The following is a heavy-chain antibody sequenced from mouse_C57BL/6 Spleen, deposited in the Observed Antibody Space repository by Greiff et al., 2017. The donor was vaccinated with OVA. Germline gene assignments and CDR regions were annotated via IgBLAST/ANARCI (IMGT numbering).Heavy chain of an antibody. CDR3: ARRGQY. J-gene: IGHJ3*01. CDR1: GYTFTSYW. CDR2: IDPSDSYT. V-gene: IGHV1-50*01. Sequence: VQLQQSGAELVKPGASVKLSCKASGYTFTSYWMQWVKQRPGQGLEWIGEIDPSDSYTNYNQKFKGKATLTVDTSSSTAYMQLSSLTSEDSAVYYCARRGQYWGQGTLVTVSA.